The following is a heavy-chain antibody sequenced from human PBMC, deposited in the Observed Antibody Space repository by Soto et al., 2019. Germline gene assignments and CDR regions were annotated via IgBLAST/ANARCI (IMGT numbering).Heavy chain of an antibody. CDR3: AREFGSTTYYYYYMDV. D-gene: IGHD6-13*01. CDR2: IIPILGIA. J-gene: IGHJ6*03. Sequence: ASVKVSCKASGGTFSSYAISWVRQAPGQGFEWMGRIIPILGIANYAQKFQGRVTITADKSTSTAYMELSSLRSEDTAVYYCAREFGSTTYYYYYMDVWGKGTTVTVSS. V-gene: IGHV1-69*04. CDR1: GGTFSSYA.